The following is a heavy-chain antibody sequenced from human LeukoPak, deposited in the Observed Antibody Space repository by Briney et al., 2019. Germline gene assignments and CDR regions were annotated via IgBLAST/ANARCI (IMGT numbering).Heavy chain of an antibody. CDR1: GGTFSSYA. CDR3: ARDMAYCGGDCYHFDY. Sequence: SVKVSCKASGGTFSSYAISWVRQAPGQGLEWMGRIIPIFGTANYAQKFQGRVTITTDESTGTAYMELSSLRSKDTAVYYCARDMAYCGGDCYHFDYWGQGTLVTVSS. CDR2: IIPIFGTA. V-gene: IGHV1-69*05. J-gene: IGHJ4*02. D-gene: IGHD2-21*02.